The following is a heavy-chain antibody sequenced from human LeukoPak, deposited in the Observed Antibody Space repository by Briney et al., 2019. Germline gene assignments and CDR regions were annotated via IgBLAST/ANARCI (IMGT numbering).Heavy chain of an antibody. D-gene: IGHD6-13*01. Sequence: GGSLRLSCAASGFTFSDYYMSWIRQAPGKGLEWVSYISSSGSTIYYADSVKGRFTISRDNAKNSLYLQMNSLRAEDTALYYCAKDRRPGIAAAGTPGWFDPWGQGTLVTVSS. J-gene: IGHJ5*02. CDR3: AKDRRPGIAAAGTPGWFDP. CDR1: GFTFSDYY. CDR2: ISSSGSTI. V-gene: IGHV3-11*01.